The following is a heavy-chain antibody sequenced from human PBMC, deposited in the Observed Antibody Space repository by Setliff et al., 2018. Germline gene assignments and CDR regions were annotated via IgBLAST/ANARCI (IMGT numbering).Heavy chain of an antibody. V-gene: IGHV4-4*08. J-gene: IGHJ4*02. CDR2: IYTSGCT. D-gene: IGHD7-27*01. CDR3: ARDYWGSLDY. CDR1: GGYISSYY. Sequence: SETLSLTCTVSGGYISSYYWSWIRQPPWKGLEWIGYIYTSGCTNCNPSLESRVTISVDTSKNQVSLKLTSVTVADTAVYYCARDYWGSLDYWGQGSLVTVSS.